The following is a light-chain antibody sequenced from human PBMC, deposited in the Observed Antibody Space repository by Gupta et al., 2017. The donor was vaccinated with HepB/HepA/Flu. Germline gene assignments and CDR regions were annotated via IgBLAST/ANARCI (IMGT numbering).Light chain of an antibody. CDR3: SSYAGSNNFVI. J-gene: IGLJ2*01. CDR1: NSDVGGYNY. V-gene: IGLV2-8*01. CDR2: EVS. Sequence: QSALTQPPSASGSPGPSVTISCTGTNSDVGGYNYVSWYQQHPGTAPKLMISEVSQRPSGVPDRFSGSKSGNTASLTVSGLQADDEAVYYCSSYAGSNNFVIFGGGTKLTVL.